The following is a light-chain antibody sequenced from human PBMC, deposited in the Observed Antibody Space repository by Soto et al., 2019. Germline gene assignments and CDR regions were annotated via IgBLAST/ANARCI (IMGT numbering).Light chain of an antibody. CDR2: DAS. Sequence: EIVLSQSPATLSLSPGEGATLSCGASESVYSSYVAWYQQKPGLAPRLLIYDASNRATGIPDRFSGSGSGTAYILTINRLEPEDFAVYYCQQYGNAPITFGQGTRLEIK. V-gene: IGKV3D-20*01. CDR3: QQYGNAPIT. J-gene: IGKJ5*01. CDR1: ESVYSSY.